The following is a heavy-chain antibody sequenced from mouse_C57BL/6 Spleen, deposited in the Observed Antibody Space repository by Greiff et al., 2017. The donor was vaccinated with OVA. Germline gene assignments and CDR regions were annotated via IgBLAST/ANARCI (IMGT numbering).Heavy chain of an antibody. J-gene: IGHJ4*01. CDR1: GYSITSGYF. Sequence: EVKLLESGPGLVKPSQSLSLTCSVTGYSITSGYFWSLIRRFPGNILELMGFISNDGGNNYNQSFKNRISITRDTSKNQFFLKLNTVTNEDTATYYCGRGGLRGAMDYWGQGTSVTVSS. V-gene: IGHV3-6*01. CDR2: ISNDGGN. CDR3: GRGGLRGAMDY.